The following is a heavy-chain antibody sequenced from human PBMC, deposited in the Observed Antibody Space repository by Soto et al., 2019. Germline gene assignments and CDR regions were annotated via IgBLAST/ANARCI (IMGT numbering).Heavy chain of an antibody. CDR1: GGTFSTYA. Sequence: QVQLVQSGAEVKKPESSVKVSCKAPGGTFSTYAISWVRQAPGQGLEWMGGIIPMFGTANYAQRFQDRVTITADESTNTVYMELRSLRSEDTAVYFGASGIQLWLRRINNGYSGWGQGTLVTVSS. CDR3: ASGIQLWLRRINNGYSG. CDR2: IIPMFGTA. J-gene: IGHJ4*02. D-gene: IGHD5-18*01. V-gene: IGHV1-69*12.